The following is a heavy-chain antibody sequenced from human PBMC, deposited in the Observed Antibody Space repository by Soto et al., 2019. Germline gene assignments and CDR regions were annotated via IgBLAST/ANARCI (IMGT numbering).Heavy chain of an antibody. D-gene: IGHD3-9*01. CDR3: ARVVRYFDTPYGMDV. V-gene: IGHV3-33*01. Sequence: PGGSLRLSCAASGFTFSSYGMHWVRQAPGKGLEWVAVIWYDGSNKYYADSVKGRFTISRDNSKNTLYLQMNSLRAEDTAEYYCARVVRYFDTPYGMDVWGQGTTVTVSS. J-gene: IGHJ6*02. CDR1: GFTFSSYG. CDR2: IWYDGSNK.